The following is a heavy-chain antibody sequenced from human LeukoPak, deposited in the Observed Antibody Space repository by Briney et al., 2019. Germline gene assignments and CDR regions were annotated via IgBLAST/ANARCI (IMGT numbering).Heavy chain of an antibody. CDR3: ARISYYYFWWKPGGWFDP. Sequence: GGSLRLSCAASGFTFSSYSMNWVRQAPGKGLEWVSSISSSSSYIYYADSVKGRFTISRDNAKNSLYVPMNSLRANRTAVYYCARISYYYFWWKPGGWFDPCGQGTLVTVSS. CDR2: ISSSSSYI. CDR1: GFTFSSYS. V-gene: IGHV3-21*01. D-gene: IGHD3-3*01. J-gene: IGHJ5*02.